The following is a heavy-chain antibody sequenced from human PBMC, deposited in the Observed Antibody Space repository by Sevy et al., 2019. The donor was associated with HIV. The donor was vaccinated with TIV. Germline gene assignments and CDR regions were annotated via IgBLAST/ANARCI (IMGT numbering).Heavy chain of an antibody. CDR2: IYYTGST. Sequence: SETLSLTCTVSGDSISSNNFYWGWVRQPPEKGLGWIGSIYYTGSTYYNPSLKSRVIISVDTSKNQFSLKLTSVTAADTAVYYCAREAVALDYWGQATLVTVSS. V-gene: IGHV4-39*02. CDR3: AREAVALDY. CDR1: GDSISSNNFY. J-gene: IGHJ4*01. D-gene: IGHD6-19*01.